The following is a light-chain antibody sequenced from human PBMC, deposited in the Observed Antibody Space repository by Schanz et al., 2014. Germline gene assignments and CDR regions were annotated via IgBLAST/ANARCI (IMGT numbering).Light chain of an antibody. CDR3: QQRSNWPRT. V-gene: IGKV3-11*01. CDR1: QSVGSN. Sequence: EIVLTQSPATLSLSPGERATLSCRASQSVGSNLAWYQQKPGQAPRLLIYGASTRATGIPARFSGSGSGTDFTLTISSLEPEDFAVYYCQQRSNWPRTFGQGTKVEIK. CDR2: GAS. J-gene: IGKJ1*01.